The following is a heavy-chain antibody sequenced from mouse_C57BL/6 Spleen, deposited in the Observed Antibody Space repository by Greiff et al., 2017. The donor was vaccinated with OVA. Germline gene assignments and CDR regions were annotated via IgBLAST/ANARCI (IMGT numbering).Heavy chain of an antibody. J-gene: IGHJ1*03. CDR3: ARRATTVVSVHWYFDV. CDR1: GYAFSSYW. D-gene: IGHD1-1*01. CDR2: IYPGDGDT. Sequence: QVQLQQSGAELVKPGASVKISCKASGYAFSSYWMNWVKQRPGKGLEWIGQIYPGDGDTNYNGKFKGKATLTADKSSSTAYMQLSSLTSEDSAVYFCARRATTVVSVHWYFDVWGTGTTVTVSS. V-gene: IGHV1-80*01.